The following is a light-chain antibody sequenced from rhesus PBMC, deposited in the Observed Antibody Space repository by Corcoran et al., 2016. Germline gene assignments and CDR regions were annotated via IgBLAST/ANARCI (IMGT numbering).Light chain of an antibody. Sequence: DIQMTQSPSSLSASVGDRVTITCRASENVNKYLDWYQQKPGKAPKLLIYKASTLHFGVPSRFSGSGSWTDDTFTISSLQPEDVATYYCQHGYGAQWTFGQGTKVEIK. J-gene: IGKJ1*01. CDR2: KAS. V-gene: IGKV1-74*01. CDR3: QHGYGAQWT. CDR1: ENVNKY.